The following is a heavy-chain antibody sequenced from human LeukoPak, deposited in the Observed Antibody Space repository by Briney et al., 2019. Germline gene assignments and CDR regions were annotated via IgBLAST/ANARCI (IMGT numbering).Heavy chain of an antibody. CDR1: GYTFTNYG. J-gene: IGHJ6*02. CDR3: ARDFEYSSSYYYYYGMDV. D-gene: IGHD6-6*01. Sequence: GASVKVSCKASGYTFTNYGISWVRQAPGQGLEWMGWISAYNGNTNYAQKLQGRVTMTTDTSTSTAYMELRSLRSDDTAVYYCARDFEYSSSYYYYYGMDVWGQGTTVTVSS. V-gene: IGHV1-18*01. CDR2: ISAYNGNT.